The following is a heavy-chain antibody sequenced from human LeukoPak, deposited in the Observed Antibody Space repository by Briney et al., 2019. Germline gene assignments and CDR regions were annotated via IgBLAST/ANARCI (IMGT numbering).Heavy chain of an antibody. V-gene: IGHV3-23*01. D-gene: IGHD2-8*01. Sequence: GGSLRLSCAASGFTFSSYAMTWVRQAPGKGLEWVSAISRSGDGTYYADSVKGRFTISRDNSKNMLYLQMNSLRAEDTAVYYCAKDVGASTNYYPNWGQGTLVTVSS. J-gene: IGHJ4*02. CDR1: GFTFSSYA. CDR2: ISRSGDGT. CDR3: AKDVGASTNYYPN.